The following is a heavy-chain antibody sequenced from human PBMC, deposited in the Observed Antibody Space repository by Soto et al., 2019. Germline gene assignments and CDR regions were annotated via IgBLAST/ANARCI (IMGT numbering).Heavy chain of an antibody. CDR2: IMPVFATP. J-gene: IGHJ6*02. D-gene: IGHD3-3*02. Sequence: QVQLVQSGAEVKKPGSSVKVSCKASGGTFSTSAISWVRQAPGQGLEWVGGIMPVFATPDYAQKFQGRVTITAEESTTTAYLELTSLRTDDTAVYYCARDKDRQQLGGNYYYILDVWGPGTAITVSS. V-gene: IGHV1-69*12. CDR3: ARDKDRQQLGGNYYYILDV. CDR1: GGTFSTSA.